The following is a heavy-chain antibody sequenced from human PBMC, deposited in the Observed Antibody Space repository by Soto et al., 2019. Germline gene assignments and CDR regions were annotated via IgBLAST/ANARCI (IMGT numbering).Heavy chain of an antibody. V-gene: IGHV3-11*01. CDR3: AREGYDFPPQPDAFDI. CDR1: GFTFSDYY. Sequence: PGGSLRLSCAASGFTFSDYYMSWIRQAPGKGLEWVSYISSSGSTIYYADSVKGRFTISRDNAKNSLYLQMNSLRAEDTAVYYCAREGYDFPPQPDAFDIWGQGTMVTVSS. D-gene: IGHD5-12*01. CDR2: ISSSGSTI. J-gene: IGHJ3*02.